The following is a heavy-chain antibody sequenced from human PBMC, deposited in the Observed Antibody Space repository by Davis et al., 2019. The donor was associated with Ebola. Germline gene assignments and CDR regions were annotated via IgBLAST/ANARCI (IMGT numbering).Heavy chain of an antibody. CDR1: GGSISSGGYY. J-gene: IGHJ5*02. D-gene: IGHD2-2*01. CDR2: IYYSGST. V-gene: IGHV4-39*01. CDR3: ATHRSDQQLFYWFDP. Sequence: SETLSLTCTVSGGSISSGGYYWSWIRQHPGKGLEWIGYIYYSGSTYYNPSLKSRVTISVDTSKNQFSLKLSSVTAADPAVYYCATHRSDQQLFYWFDPWGQGTLVTVSS.